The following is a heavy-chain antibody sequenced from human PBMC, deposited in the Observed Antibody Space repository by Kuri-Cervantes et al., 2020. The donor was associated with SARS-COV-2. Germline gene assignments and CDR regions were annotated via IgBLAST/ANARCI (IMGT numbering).Heavy chain of an antibody. CDR2: IKKDGSEK. CDR3: ARDILVLGHNWFDP. Sequence: GGSMRLSCALSGFTFSSYWTSWVRQAPGKGLEWVANIKKDGSEKYYVDSVKGRFTISRDNAKNSLYLQMNSLRAEDTAVYYCARDILVLGHNWFDPWGQGTLVTVSS. J-gene: IGHJ5*02. D-gene: IGHD2-2*01. V-gene: IGHV3-7*01. CDR1: GFTFSSYW.